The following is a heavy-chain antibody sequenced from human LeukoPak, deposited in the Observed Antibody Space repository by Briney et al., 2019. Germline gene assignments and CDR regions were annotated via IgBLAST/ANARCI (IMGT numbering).Heavy chain of an antibody. CDR1: GFTFSSYA. D-gene: IGHD2-2*01. CDR3: AKDQRGEMSSTTSPGEDY. J-gene: IGHJ4*02. V-gene: IGHV3-23*01. Sequence: GGSPRLSCAASGFTFSSYAMSWVRQALGKGLEWVSAISGSGGSTYYADSVKGRFTISRDNSKNTLYLQMNSLRAEDTAVYYCAKDQRGEMSSTTSPGEDYWGQGTLVTVSS. CDR2: ISGSGGST.